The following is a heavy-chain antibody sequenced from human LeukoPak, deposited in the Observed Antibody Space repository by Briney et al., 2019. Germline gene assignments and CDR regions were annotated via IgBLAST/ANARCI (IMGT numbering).Heavy chain of an antibody. J-gene: IGHJ4*02. D-gene: IGHD1-1*01. CDR1: GFTFSSYA. V-gene: IGHV3-23*01. CDR2: ISGSGGST. Sequence: GGSLRLSCAASGFTFSSYAMSWFRQAPGKGLEWDSAISGSGGSTYYADSVKGRFTVSRDNSKNTLYLQMNSLRAEDTAIYYCAKHLETGNYYFDYWGQGTLVTVSS. CDR3: AKHLETGNYYFDY.